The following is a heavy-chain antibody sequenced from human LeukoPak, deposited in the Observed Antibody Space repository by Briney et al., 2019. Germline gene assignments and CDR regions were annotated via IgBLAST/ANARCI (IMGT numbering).Heavy chain of an antibody. CDR2: ISSSSSYI. D-gene: IGHD6-6*01. J-gene: IGHJ4*02. V-gene: IGHV3-21*01. CDR1: GFTFSSYS. CDR3: ARADYSSLSFDY. Sequence: GGSLRLSCAASGFTFSSYSMNWVRQAPGKGLEWVSSISSSSSYIYYADSVKGRFTISRDNAKDSLYLQMNSLRAEDTAVYYCARADYSSLSFDYWGQGTLVTASS.